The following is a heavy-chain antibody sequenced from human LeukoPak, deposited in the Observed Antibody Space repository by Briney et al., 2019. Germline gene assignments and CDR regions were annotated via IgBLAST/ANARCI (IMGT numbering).Heavy chain of an antibody. V-gene: IGHV1-69*01. CDR3: ARGDNWGFDY. J-gene: IGHJ4*02. CDR1: GGTFSSYA. D-gene: IGHD7-27*01. CDR2: IIPIFGTA. Sequence: EASVKVSCKASGGTFSSYAISWVRQAPGQGLEWMGGIIPIFGTANYAQKFQGRVTITADESTSTAYMELSSLRSGDTAVYYCARGDNWGFDYWGQGTLVTVSS.